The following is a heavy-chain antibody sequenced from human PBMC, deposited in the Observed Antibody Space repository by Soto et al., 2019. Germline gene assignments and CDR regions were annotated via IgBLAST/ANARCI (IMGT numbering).Heavy chain of an antibody. Sequence: VPLVESGGGLIQPGGSLRLSCAASGFIVSSNRMTWIRQAPGRGPEWVSTIYHRGDTFYADSVKGRFAISRDNSKIMLSLQMNSLRPEDTAVYYCATGVDAAKDGYWGQGTLVTVSS. CDR2: IYHRGDT. V-gene: IGHV3-53*01. D-gene: IGHD5-18*01. CDR3: ATGVDAAKDGY. J-gene: IGHJ4*02. CDR1: GFIVSSNR.